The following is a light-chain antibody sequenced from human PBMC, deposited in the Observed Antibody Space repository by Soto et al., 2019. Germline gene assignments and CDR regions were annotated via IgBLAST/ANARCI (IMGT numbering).Light chain of an antibody. CDR3: QQHNNWPPSIT. CDR2: DAS. J-gene: IGKJ5*01. V-gene: IGKV3-11*01. CDR1: QSVSSY. Sequence: EIVLTQYPATVSLSPGERATFSCRASQSVSSYLAWYQQKPGQAPRLLIYDASTRATGIAARFSGSGSRTDFTLTISSLEPEDFAVYYCQQHNNWPPSITFGQGTRLEIK.